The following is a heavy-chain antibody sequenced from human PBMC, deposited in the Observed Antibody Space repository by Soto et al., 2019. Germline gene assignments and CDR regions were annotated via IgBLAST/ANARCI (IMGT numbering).Heavy chain of an antibody. CDR3: ARGGGGWNPHFDC. J-gene: IGHJ4*02. Sequence: SETLSLTCAVYGGSFSGYYWSWIRQPPGKGLEWIGEINHSESTNYNPSLKSRVTISVDTSKNQFSLKLSSVTAADTAVYYCARGGGGWNPHFDCWGQGTLVTVSS. D-gene: IGHD6-19*01. V-gene: IGHV4-34*01. CDR2: INHSEST. CDR1: GGSFSGYY.